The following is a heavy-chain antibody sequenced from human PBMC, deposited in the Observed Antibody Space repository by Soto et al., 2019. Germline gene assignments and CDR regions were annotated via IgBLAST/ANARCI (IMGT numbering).Heavy chain of an antibody. Sequence: GGSLRLSCTASGFTFSDFWMHWVRQAPGKGLEWVASINQDGGKKHYLDSVKGRLTTSRDNAKKSLYLQVSSLRAEDTGVYYCARDGVISPAQLDYWGQGTLVTVSS. CDR1: GFTFSDFW. CDR3: ARDGVISPAQLDY. V-gene: IGHV3-7*01. J-gene: IGHJ4*02. D-gene: IGHD6-13*01. CDR2: INQDGGKK.